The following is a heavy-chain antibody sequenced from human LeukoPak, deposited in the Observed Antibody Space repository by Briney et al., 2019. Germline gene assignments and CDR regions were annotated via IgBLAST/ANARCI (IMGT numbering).Heavy chain of an antibody. D-gene: IGHD5-18*01. CDR3: ARARGYTYGYWFDP. Sequence: SQTLSLTCTVSGAAFISGGYYWSWLRQSPGKGLEWIGYIYYDGSTYYNPSLKSRLTISGDTSKRQFSLNLSSVTAADTAVYYCARARGYTYGYWFDPWGQGILVSVSS. J-gene: IGHJ5*02. V-gene: IGHV4-31*03. CDR2: IYYDGST. CDR1: GAAFISGGYY.